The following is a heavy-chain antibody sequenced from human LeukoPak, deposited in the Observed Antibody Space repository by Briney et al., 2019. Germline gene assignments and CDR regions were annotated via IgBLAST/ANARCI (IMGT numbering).Heavy chain of an antibody. CDR1: GGSFSGYY. CDR3: ARTYCSGGSCPNPPYYFDY. CDR2: INHSGST. D-gene: IGHD2-15*01. V-gene: IGHV4-34*01. J-gene: IGHJ4*02. Sequence: TSETLSLTCAVYGGSFSGYYWSWIRQPPGKGLEWIGEINHSGSTNYNPSLKSRVTISVDTSKNQFSLKLSSVAAADTAVYYCARTYCSGGSCPNPPYYFDYWGQGTLVTVSS.